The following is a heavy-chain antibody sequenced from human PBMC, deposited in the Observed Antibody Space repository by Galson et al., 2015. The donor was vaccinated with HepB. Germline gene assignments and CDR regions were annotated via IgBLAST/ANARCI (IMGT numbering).Heavy chain of an antibody. CDR3: ARVPAGYYDSGGYRTEYFDY. D-gene: IGHD3-22*01. V-gene: IGHV3-21*01. J-gene: IGHJ4*02. Sequence: SLRLSCAASGFTFSSYSMNWVRQAPGKGLEWVSSISSSSSYIYYADSVKGRFTISRDNAKNSLYLQMNSLRAEDTAVYYCARVPAGYYDSGGYRTEYFDYWGQGTLVTVSS. CDR2: ISSSSSYI. CDR1: GFTFSSYS.